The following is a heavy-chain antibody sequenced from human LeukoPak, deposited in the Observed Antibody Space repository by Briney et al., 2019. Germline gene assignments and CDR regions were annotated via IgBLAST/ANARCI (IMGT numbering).Heavy chain of an antibody. CDR3: ARSVTYGGKLAGCDAFDI. CDR2: MSSSGSTI. V-gene: IGHV3-11*01. J-gene: IGHJ3*02. D-gene: IGHD4-23*01. Sequence: PGGSLRLSCAASGFTFRDYYMSWIRQAPGKGREGVSYMSSSGSTIYYADSVKGRFTISRDNAKNSLYLQMNSLGAEDTAVYYCARSVTYGGKLAGCDAFDIWGQGTMVTVSS. CDR1: GFTFRDYY.